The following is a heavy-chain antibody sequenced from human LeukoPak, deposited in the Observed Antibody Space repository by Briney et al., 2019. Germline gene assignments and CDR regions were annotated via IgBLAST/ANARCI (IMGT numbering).Heavy chain of an antibody. V-gene: IGHV1-69*13. Sequence: SVKVSCKASGYTFTSYGISWVRQAPGQGLEWMGGIIPIFGTANYAQKFQGRVTITADESTSTAYMELSSLRSEDTAVYYCARGGDYYDSSGSSSWGQGTLVTVSS. J-gene: IGHJ4*02. CDR2: IIPIFGTA. CDR3: ARGGDYYDSSGSSS. D-gene: IGHD3-22*01. CDR1: GYTFTSYG.